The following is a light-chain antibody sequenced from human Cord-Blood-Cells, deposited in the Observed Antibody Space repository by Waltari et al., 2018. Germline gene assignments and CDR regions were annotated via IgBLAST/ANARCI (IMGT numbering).Light chain of an antibody. CDR3: QAWDSSTAV. Sequence: SYELTQPPSVSVSPGQTASITCSGDKLGDKYACWYQQKPGQSPVLVIYQDSKRPSGVPGPFPGPNRGNNGHPNISGTPGMDWGDHYRQAWDSSTAVFGGGTKLTVL. CDR1: KLGDKY. CDR2: QDS. V-gene: IGLV3-1*01. J-gene: IGLJ3*02.